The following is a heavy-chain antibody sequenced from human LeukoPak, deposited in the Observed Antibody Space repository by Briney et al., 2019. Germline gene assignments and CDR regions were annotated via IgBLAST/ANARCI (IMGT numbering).Heavy chain of an antibody. CDR3: ARHQSGYNRPIDY. CDR1: GFTFSSYA. D-gene: IGHD5-24*01. Sequence: PGGSLRLSCAASGFTFSSYAMSWVRQAPGKGLEWVSAISGSGGNTPYADSVKGRFTISRDNSKNTLYLQMNSLRAEDTAVYYCARHQSGYNRPIDYWGQGTLVTVSS. J-gene: IGHJ4*02. CDR2: ISGSGGNT. V-gene: IGHV3-23*01.